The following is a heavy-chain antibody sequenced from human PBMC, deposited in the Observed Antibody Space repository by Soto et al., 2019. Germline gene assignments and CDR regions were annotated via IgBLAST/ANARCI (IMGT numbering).Heavy chain of an antibody. D-gene: IGHD3-10*01. Sequence: QVQLVQSGAEVKKPGSSVKVSCKTSGVSFNNNGSGWVRQAPGHGLEWMGGVSPPFRTSNYARKFQGRISITADASTGTVNMKLSSLTSEDTAQYYCARVLYYGSGSYSPYGMDVWGQGTTVTVSS. CDR3: ARVLYYGSGSYSPYGMDV. J-gene: IGHJ6*02. V-gene: IGHV1-69*01. CDR1: GVSFNNNG. CDR2: VSPPFRTS.